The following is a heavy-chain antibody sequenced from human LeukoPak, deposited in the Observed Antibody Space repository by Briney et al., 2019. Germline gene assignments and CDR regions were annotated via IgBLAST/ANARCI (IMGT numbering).Heavy chain of an antibody. D-gene: IGHD3-22*01. CDR2: IAKNGGGK. CDR1: GFTFTSYW. CDR3: VRDRDYYAIDY. V-gene: IGHV3-7*01. J-gene: IGHJ4*02. Sequence: GSLRLSCAASGFTFTSYWMGWVRQAPGKGLGWVANIAKNGGGKNYVDSVRGRFTISRDNAKNSLFLQMNSLRAEDTAVYYCVRDRDYYAIDYWGQGTLVTVSA.